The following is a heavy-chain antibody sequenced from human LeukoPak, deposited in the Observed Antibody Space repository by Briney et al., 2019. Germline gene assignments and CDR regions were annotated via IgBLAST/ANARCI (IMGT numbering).Heavy chain of an antibody. CDR3: ATDWGSGDSYLPALDL. CDR2: IRSNLYLGAT. D-gene: IGHD3-16*01. CDR1: GFTFSNAW. Sequence: PGGSLRLSCAASGFTFSNAWLHWVRQAPGKGLEWVGRIRSNLYLGATDFAAPVRDRFTMSRDDSKNTLYLQMDSLKTEDTAMYYCATDWGSGDSYLPALDLWGQGTMVVVSS. V-gene: IGHV3-15*01. J-gene: IGHJ3*01.